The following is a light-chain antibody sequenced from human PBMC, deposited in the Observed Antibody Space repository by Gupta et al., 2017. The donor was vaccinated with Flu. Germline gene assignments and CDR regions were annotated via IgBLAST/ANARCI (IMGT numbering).Light chain of an antibody. CDR3: LPRNKWPWA. Sequence: PATLSLSPGQRATLSCRASQSVSSDLAWYQQKPGQAPRIVIYDTCNRASGIPARFSGSGSGTEFTLTISSREPDDFAVYYCLPRNKWPWAFGQGTKVEVK. CDR2: DTC. J-gene: IGKJ1*01. V-gene: IGKV3-11*01. CDR1: QSVSSD.